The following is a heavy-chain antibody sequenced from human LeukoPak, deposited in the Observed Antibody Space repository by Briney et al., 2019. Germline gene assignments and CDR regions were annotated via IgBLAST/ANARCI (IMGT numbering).Heavy chain of an antibody. CDR1: GRSINSYY. V-gene: IGHV4-59*01. D-gene: IGHD3-10*01. Sequence: PSETLSLLHTVSGRSINSYYWRWIPQPPGKALESIGYIYYSRSTNYNPSLKSRVTISVDMSKNQFSLKQMSVTAADTAVYYCARGAKERRAIWIGELNYAFDIWGQGTMVTVSS. CDR2: IYYSRST. J-gene: IGHJ3*02. CDR3: ARGAKERRAIWIGELNYAFDI.